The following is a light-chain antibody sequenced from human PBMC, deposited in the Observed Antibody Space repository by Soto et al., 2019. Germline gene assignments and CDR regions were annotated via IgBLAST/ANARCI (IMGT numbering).Light chain of an antibody. CDR1: QSVTSTY. CDR3: QRYGDSPLYT. CDR2: GAT. Sequence: VMTQSPGTLSSSAGERATLSCRASQSVTSTYLAWYQQKPGQAPRLLIYGATSRAAGSPHRFTGSGSGTDFTLTIIRLEPEDFAVSYCQRYGDSPLYTFGQGTKLESK. J-gene: IGKJ2*01. V-gene: IGKV3-20*01.